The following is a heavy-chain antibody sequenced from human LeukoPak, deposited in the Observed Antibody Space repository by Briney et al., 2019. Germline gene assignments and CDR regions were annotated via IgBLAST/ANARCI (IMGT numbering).Heavy chain of an antibody. D-gene: IGHD7-27*01. CDR1: GFIFSTYW. J-gene: IGHJ4*02. CDR2: IKYDGDEK. V-gene: IGHV3-7*01. CDR3: VRESFSRGDFN. Sequence: PGGSLRLSCAASGFIFSTYWMTWVRQAPDKGLEWVATIKYDGDEKFYVDSVTGRFTISRDNAKNSLYLQMNSLTAEDTAVYYCVRESFSRGDFNWGQGTLVSVSS.